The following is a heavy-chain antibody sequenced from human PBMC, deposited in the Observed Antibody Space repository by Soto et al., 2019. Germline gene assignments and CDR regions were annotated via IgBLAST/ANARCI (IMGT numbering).Heavy chain of an antibody. D-gene: IGHD3-22*01. CDR3: ARVGYYDSSGYYFDY. V-gene: IGHV4-38-2*01. J-gene: IGHJ4*02. CDR2: IYHSGST. Sequence: SETLSLTCAVSGYSISSGYYWGWIRQHPGKGLGWIGSIYHSGSTYYKPSLKSRVTISVDTSKNQFSLKLSSVTAADQAVYYCARVGYYDSSGYYFDYWGQGTRVTV. CDR1: GYSISSGYY.